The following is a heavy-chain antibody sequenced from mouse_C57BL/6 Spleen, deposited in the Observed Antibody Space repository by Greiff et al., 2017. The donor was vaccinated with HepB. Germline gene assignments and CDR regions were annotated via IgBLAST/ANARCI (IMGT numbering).Heavy chain of an antibody. CDR3: ASYYSNYGAFDY. D-gene: IGHD2-5*01. Sequence: VQLQQPGAELVKPGASVKLSCKASGYTFTSYWMQWVKQRPGQGLEWIGEIDPSDSYTNYNQKFKGKATLTVDTSSSTAYMQLSSLTSEDSAVYYCASYYSNYGAFDYWGQGTTLTVSS. CDR1: GYTFTSYW. CDR2: IDPSDSYT. V-gene: IGHV1-50*01. J-gene: IGHJ2*01.